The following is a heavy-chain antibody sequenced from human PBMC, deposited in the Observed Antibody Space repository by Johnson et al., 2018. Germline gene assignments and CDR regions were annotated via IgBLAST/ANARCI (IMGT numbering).Heavy chain of an antibody. J-gene: IGHJ1*01. CDR2: ISGSSGRT. D-gene: IGHD6-19*01. Sequence: EVQLVETGGGLIQPGGSLRLSCAASGFTFSSYAMSWVRQAPGMGLEWVSTISGSSGRTYYADSVKGRFSISRDNSKNTLYLQMNSLRVEDTAVFYCAKSQRGIAVLLATYFQRWGQGTLVTVSS. V-gene: IGHV3-23*04. CDR3: AKSQRGIAVLLATYFQR. CDR1: GFTFSSYA.